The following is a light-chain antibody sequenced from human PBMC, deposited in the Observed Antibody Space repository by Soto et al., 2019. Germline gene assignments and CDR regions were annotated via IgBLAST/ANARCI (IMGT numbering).Light chain of an antibody. J-gene: IGKJ1*01. CDR3: QQYGRSSWT. Sequence: EIVLTQSPGTLSLSPGKRATLSCRASQSVSSSYLAWYQQKSGQAPRLLIYGASNRATGIPDRFSGSGSGTDFTLTISRLEPEDFAVYYCQQYGRSSWTFGQGTKVEIK. CDR1: QSVSSSY. V-gene: IGKV3-20*01. CDR2: GAS.